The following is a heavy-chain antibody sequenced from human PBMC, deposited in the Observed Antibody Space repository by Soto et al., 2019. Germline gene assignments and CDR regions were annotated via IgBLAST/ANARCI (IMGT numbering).Heavy chain of an antibody. V-gene: IGHV4-59*01. D-gene: IGHD4-17*01. CDR1: GGSISSYY. CDR3: ARVLYGDYGLYWFEP. CDR2: IYYSGST. J-gene: IGHJ5*02. Sequence: PSETLSLTCTVSGGSISSYYWSWIRQPPGKGLEWIGYIYYSGSTNYNPSLKSRVTISVDTSKNQFSLKLSSVTAADTAVYYCARVLYGDYGLYWFEPWGLGTLVTVSS.